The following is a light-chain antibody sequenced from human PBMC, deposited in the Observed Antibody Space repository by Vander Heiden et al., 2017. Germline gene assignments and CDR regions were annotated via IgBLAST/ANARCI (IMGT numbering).Light chain of an antibody. V-gene: IGKV3-20*01. Sequence: EIVLTQSPGPLSLSPGERATLSCRASQSVSSTYLAWYQQKPGQAPRLLIYGASSRATGIPDRFRRSAHGTDFTLTISRREPEDLAVYYCQQHGSSPSLTFGGGTKVEIK. J-gene: IGKJ4*01. CDR3: QQHGSSPSLT. CDR2: GAS. CDR1: QSVSSTY.